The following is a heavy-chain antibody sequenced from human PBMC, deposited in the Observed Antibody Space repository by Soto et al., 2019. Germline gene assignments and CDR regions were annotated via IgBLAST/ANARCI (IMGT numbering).Heavy chain of an antibody. Sequence: EVQLLESGGGLVQPGGSLRLSCGVSGFTFNDFEMNWVRQAPGKGLKWLAYIDGSGTTKKYADSVRGRFTISRDNPNNSLFLQMSSLGAADTAIYYCARGFGRFNYWGQGTLVFVSS. CDR2: IDGSGTTK. CDR1: GFTFNDFE. CDR3: ARGFGRFNY. D-gene: IGHD3-10*01. J-gene: IGHJ4*02. V-gene: IGHV3-48*03.